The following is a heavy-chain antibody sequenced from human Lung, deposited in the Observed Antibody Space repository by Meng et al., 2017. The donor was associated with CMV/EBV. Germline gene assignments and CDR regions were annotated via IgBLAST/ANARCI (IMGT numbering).Heavy chain of an antibody. CDR2: ISGSGGST. V-gene: IGHV3-23*01. J-gene: IGHJ3*02. CDR3: AKAYSSSSVGTNRGFDN. Sequence: GGSLRLXCAASGFTFSSYAMSWVRQAPGKGLGWVSAISGSGGSTYYADSVKGRFTISSDNSKNTLYLQMNSMRAEETAVYYCAKAYSSSSVGTNRGFDNWGQGXMVTVSS. D-gene: IGHD6-6*01. CDR1: GFTFSSYA.